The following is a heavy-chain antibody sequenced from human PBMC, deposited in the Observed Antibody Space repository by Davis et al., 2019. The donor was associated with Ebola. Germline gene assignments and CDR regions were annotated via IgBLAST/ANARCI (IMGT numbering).Heavy chain of an antibody. CDR3: AKGRRDLYCTNGVCYTPLVFDY. V-gene: IGHV3-74*01. CDR1: GFTFRSNW. CDR2: INEDGITK. J-gene: IGHJ4*02. Sequence: PGGSLRLSCAAFGFTFRSNWMHWVRQAPGKGLVWVSRINEDGITKTYADSVKGRFTISRDNAKNSLYLQMNSLRAEDTALYYCAKGRRDLYCTNGVCYTPLVFDYWGQGTLVTVSS. D-gene: IGHD2-8*01.